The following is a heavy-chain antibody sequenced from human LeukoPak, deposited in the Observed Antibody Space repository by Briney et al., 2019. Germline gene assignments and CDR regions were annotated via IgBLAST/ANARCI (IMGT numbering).Heavy chain of an antibody. CDR1: GFTFSSYW. CDR3: ARDGSYDSSSYYYYYYMDV. Sequence: GGSLRLSCAASGFTFSSYWMHWVRQAPGKGLVSVARINSDGSSTSYADSVKGRFTISRDNAKNTLYLQMNSLRAEDTAVYYCARDGSYDSSSYYYYYYMDVWGKGTTVTVSS. J-gene: IGHJ6*03. D-gene: IGHD3-22*01. CDR2: INSDGSST. V-gene: IGHV3-74*01.